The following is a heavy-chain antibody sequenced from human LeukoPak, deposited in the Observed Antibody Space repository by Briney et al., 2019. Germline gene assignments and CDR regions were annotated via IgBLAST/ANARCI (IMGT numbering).Heavy chain of an antibody. CDR1: GFTFSSYA. CDR3: AKALDPGGYNFERGPDF. V-gene: IGHV3-30-3*01. J-gene: IGHJ4*02. D-gene: IGHD2-8*02. Sequence: PGGSLRLSCAASGFTFSSYAMHWVRQAPGKGLEWVAVISYDGSNKYYADSVKGRFTISRDNSRDTLYLQLNSLRGEDTALYFCAKALDPGGYNFERGPDFWGQGTLVTVSS. CDR2: ISYDGSNK.